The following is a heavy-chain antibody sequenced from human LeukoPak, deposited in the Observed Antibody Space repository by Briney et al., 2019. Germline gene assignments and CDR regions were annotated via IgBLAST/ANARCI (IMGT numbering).Heavy chain of an antibody. CDR1: GFTFSSYG. J-gene: IGHJ4*02. Sequence: GGSLRLSCAASGFTFSSYGMRWVRQAPGKGLEWVSVISGSGGGTYYADSVKGRFTVSRDNSKNTLYLQMNSLRAEDTAVYYCAKGVYGDYDYWGQGNLVTVSS. CDR2: ISGSGGGT. V-gene: IGHV3-23*01. CDR3: AKGVYGDYDY. D-gene: IGHD4-17*01.